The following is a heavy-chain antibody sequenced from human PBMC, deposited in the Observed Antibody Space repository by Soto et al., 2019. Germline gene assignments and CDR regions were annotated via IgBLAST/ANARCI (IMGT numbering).Heavy chain of an antibody. D-gene: IGHD2-2*01. CDR3: TSTNEDIVVVPAADVYNWFDP. J-gene: IGHJ5*02. V-gene: IGHV3-73*01. CDR2: IRSKANSYAT. Sequence: GESLKISCAASGFTFSGSAMHWVRQASGKGLEWVGRIRSKANSYATAYAASVKGRFTISRDDSKNTAYLQMNSLKTEDTAVYYCTSTNEDIVVVPAADVYNWFDPWGQGTLVTVSS. CDR1: GFTFSGSA.